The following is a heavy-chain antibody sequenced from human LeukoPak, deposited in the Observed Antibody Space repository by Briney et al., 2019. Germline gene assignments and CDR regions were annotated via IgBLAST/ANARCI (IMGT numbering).Heavy chain of an antibody. CDR2: IYYSGST. J-gene: IGHJ4*02. Sequence: SETLSLTCTVSGGSISSGGYYWSWIRQPPGKGLEWIGYIYYSGSTYYNPSLKSRVTISVDTSKNQFSLKLSSVTAADTAVYYCARDNPTRYYYGSGSHKGFDYWGQGTLVTVSS. V-gene: IGHV4-30-4*08. CDR1: GGSISSGGYY. CDR3: ARDNPTRYYYGSGSHKGFDY. D-gene: IGHD3-10*01.